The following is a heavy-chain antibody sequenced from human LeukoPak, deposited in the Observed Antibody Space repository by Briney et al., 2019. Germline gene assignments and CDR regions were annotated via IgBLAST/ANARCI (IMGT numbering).Heavy chain of an antibody. CDR3: ARVNYYDSSGYSHFDY. D-gene: IGHD3-22*01. CDR1: GGTFSSYA. Sequence: GASVKVSCKASGGTFSSYAISWVRQAPGQGLEWMGGIIPIFGTANYAQEFQGRVTITTDESTSTAYMELSSLRSEDTAVYYCARVNYYDSSGYSHFDYWGQGTLVTVSP. J-gene: IGHJ4*02. CDR2: IIPIFGTA. V-gene: IGHV1-69*05.